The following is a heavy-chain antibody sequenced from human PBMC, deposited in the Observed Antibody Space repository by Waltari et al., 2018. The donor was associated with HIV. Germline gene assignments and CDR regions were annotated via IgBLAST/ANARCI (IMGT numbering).Heavy chain of an antibody. CDR1: GYSFTSYW. J-gene: IGHJ6*02. CDR2: IYPGDSDT. D-gene: IGHD2-2*01. CDR3: AGQRGYCSSTSCLGYYGMDV. Sequence: GAEVKKPGESLKISCKGSGYSFTSYWIGWVRQMPGKGLEWMGIIYPGDSDTRYSPSFQGQVTISADKSISTAYLQWSSLKASDTAMYYCAGQRGYCSSTSCLGYYGMDVWGQGTTVTVSS. V-gene: IGHV5-51*01.